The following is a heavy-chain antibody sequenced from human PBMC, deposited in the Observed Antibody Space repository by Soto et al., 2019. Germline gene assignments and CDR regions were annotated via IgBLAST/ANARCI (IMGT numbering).Heavy chain of an antibody. D-gene: IGHD3-22*01. CDR3: ARRITMLVVEHPDDPLDI. Sequence: GESLKISCKGSGYSFTSYWISWVRQMPGKGLEWMGRIDPSDSYTNYSPSFQGHVTISADKSISTAYLQWSSPKASDTAMYYCARRITMLVVEHPDDPLDISGQTTLVTDS. J-gene: IGHJ3*02. CDR1: GYSFTSYW. CDR2: IDPSDSYT. V-gene: IGHV5-10-1*01.